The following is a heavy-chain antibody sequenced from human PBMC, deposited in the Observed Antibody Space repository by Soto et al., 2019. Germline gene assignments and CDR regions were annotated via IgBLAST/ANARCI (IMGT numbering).Heavy chain of an antibody. J-gene: IGHJ6*02. CDR2: IHYSGSI. CDR3: AREDDGGDRDYYGLDV. Sequence: QVQLQESGPGLVRPSQTLSLTCTVSGGSISTDHYHWTWIRQPPGKGLEWIGYIHYSGSIYSNPSLQSRVTMSVDTSNNLVSLKLSSVTAADSAVYFCAREDDGGDRDYYGLDVWGQGTTVTVSS. CDR1: GGSISTDHYH. D-gene: IGHD2-21*02. V-gene: IGHV4-30-4*01.